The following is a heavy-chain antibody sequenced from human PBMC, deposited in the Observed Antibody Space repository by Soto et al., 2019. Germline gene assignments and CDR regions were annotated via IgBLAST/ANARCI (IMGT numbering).Heavy chain of an antibody. CDR3: EKGTKQGLVGIAELDY. Sequence: PGGSLRLSCAASGFTFSSYAMSWVRQAPGKGLEWVSAISGSGGSTYYADSVKGRFTISRDNSKNTLYLQMNSLRAEDTAVYSCEKGTKQGLVGIAELDYWAQGTLVTVSS. CDR1: GFTFSSYA. J-gene: IGHJ4*02. V-gene: IGHV3-23*01. CDR2: ISGSGGST. D-gene: IGHD6-19*01.